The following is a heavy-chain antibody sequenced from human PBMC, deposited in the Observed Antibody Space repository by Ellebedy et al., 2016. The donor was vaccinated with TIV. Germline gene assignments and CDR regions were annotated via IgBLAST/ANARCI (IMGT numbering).Heavy chain of an antibody. CDR1: GFTFSDHY. V-gene: IGHV3-72*01. Sequence: PGGSLRLSCAVSGFTFSDHYMDWVRLAPGKEPEWVGRSRNKAKSYTTDYAASVKGRFTISRDDSKNSLYLQMNSLKTEDTAIYYCARDTTSDYWGQGALVTVSS. CDR2: SRNKAKSYTT. D-gene: IGHD1-1*01. CDR3: ARDTTSDY. J-gene: IGHJ4*02.